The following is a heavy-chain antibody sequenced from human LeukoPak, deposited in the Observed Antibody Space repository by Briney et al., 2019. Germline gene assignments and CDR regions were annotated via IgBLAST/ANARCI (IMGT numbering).Heavy chain of an antibody. CDR2: IWYDGSNK. J-gene: IGHJ4*02. D-gene: IGHD5-18*01. CDR3: ARDRAMVVGSSWYYDY. CDR1: GFTFSSYG. Sequence: GGSLRLSCAASGFTFSSYGMHWVRQAPGKGLEWVSLIWYDGSNKYYADSVKGRFTISRDNSKNTLNQQMNSLRAEDTALYYCARDRAMVVGSSWYYDYWGQGTLVTVSS. V-gene: IGHV3-33*01.